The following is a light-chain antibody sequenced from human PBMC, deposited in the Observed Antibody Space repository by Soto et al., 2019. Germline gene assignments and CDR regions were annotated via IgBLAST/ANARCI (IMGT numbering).Light chain of an antibody. CDR3: LLYYGGAQPHVV. Sequence: QAVVTQEPSLTVSPGGTVTLTCASSTGAVTSGHFPHWFQQKPGQPPRALIYSTSHKHSWTPARFSGSLLGGKAALTLSGVQPEDEAEYYCLLYYGGAQPHVVFGGGTKLTVL. CDR2: STS. V-gene: IGLV7-43*01. J-gene: IGLJ2*01. CDR1: TGAVTSGHF.